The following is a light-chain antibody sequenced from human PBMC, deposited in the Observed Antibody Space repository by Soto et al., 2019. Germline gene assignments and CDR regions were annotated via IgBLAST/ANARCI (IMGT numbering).Light chain of an antibody. V-gene: IGKV1-5*03. CDR2: KAS. J-gene: IGKJ1*01. CDR1: QSISSW. Sequence: DIQMTHSPSTLSSSLVDRVTITCRASQSISSWLAWYHQKPGKAPKLLIYKASSLESGVPSRFSGSGSGTEFTLTISSLQPDDFATYYCQQYNSYSRTFGQGTKVDIK. CDR3: QQYNSYSRT.